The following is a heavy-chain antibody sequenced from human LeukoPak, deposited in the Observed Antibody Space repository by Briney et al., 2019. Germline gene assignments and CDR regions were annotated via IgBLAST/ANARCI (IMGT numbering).Heavy chain of an antibody. J-gene: IGHJ4*02. CDR3: ARESPHYDFWSGYNPDY. Sequence: PSETLSLTCTVSGGSISSYYWSWIRQPPGKGLEWIGRIYTSGSTNYNPSLKSRVTISVDTSKNQFSLKLSSVTAADTAVYYCARESPHYDFWSGYNPDYWGQGTLVTVSS. CDR1: GGSISSYY. V-gene: IGHV4-4*08. D-gene: IGHD3-3*01. CDR2: IYTSGST.